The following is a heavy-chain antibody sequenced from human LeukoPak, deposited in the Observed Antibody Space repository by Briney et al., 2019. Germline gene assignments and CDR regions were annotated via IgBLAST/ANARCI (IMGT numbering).Heavy chain of an antibody. CDR1: GGSVSSNSVT. CDR3: ARRLTQYDCFDP. D-gene: IGHD2-2*01. CDR2: TYYRSTWYN. J-gene: IGHJ5*02. Sequence: SQTLSLTCAISGGSVSSNSVTWNWIRQSPSRGLEWLGRTYYRSTWYNDYAVSVRGRITVNPDTSENQFSLHLNSVTPEDTAVYYCARRLTQYDCFDPWGQGILVTVSS. V-gene: IGHV6-1*01.